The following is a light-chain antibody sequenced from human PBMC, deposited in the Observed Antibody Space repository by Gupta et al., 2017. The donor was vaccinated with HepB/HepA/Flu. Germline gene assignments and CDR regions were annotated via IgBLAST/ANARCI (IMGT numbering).Light chain of an antibody. J-gene: IGLJ2*01. V-gene: IGLV1-51*02. Sequence: QSVLTQPPSVSAAPGQKVTLSCSGSSSNIGNNYVSWYQQLPGTAPKFLIYENNKRPSGIPDRFSGSKSGTSATLGITGLQTGDEADYYCGTWDSSLSAVVFGGGTKLTVL. CDR3: GTWDSSLSAVV. CDR2: ENN. CDR1: SSNIGNNY.